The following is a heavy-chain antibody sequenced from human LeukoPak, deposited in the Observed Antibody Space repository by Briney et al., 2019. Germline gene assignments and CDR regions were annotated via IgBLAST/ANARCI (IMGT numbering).Heavy chain of an antibody. V-gene: IGHV4-59*01. CDR2: IYYSGST. D-gene: IGHD6-19*01. J-gene: IGHJ4*02. Sequence: SETLSLTCTVSGGSISSYYWSWIRQPPGKGLEWIGYIYYSGSTNYNPSLKGRVTISVDTSKNQFSLKLSSVTAADTAVYYCARGRKQWLVDYFDYWGQGTLVTVSS. CDR3: ARGRKQWLVDYFDY. CDR1: GGSISSYY.